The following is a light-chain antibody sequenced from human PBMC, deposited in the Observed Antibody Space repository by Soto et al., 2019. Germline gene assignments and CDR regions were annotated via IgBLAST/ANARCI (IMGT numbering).Light chain of an antibody. CDR2: GAS. V-gene: IGKV3-20*01. CDR3: QQYVTTPIT. CDR1: QSVSSNY. J-gene: IGKJ5*01. Sequence: DIVLTQSPGTLSLSPGERATLSCRASQSVSSNYLAWYQQKPGQAPRLLIYGASSRATGIPDRFSGSGSGTDFTLTISRLEPEDFAVYYCQQYVTTPITFGQGTRLEIK.